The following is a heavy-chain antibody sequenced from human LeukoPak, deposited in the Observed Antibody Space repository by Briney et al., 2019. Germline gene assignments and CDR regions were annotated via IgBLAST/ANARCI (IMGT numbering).Heavy chain of an antibody. D-gene: IGHD1-14*01. J-gene: IGHJ5*02. CDR2: IYAGVST. CDR3: ARGFNRGFDP. Sequence: GGSLRLSCAASGFTVSSNYMSWVRQAPGKGLEWGSVIYAGVSTYYADSVKGRFTFSRDNSKNPLYLQMNSLRAEDTAVYYCARGFNRGFDPWGQGTLVTVSS. V-gene: IGHV3-53*01. CDR1: GFTVSSNY.